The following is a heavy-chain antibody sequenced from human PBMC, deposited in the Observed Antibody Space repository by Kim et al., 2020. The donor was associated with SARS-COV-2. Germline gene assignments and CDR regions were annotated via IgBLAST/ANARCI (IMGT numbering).Heavy chain of an antibody. CDR1: GFTFSSYS. D-gene: IGHD3-10*01. CDR2: ISSSSSYI. J-gene: IGHJ4*02. V-gene: IGHV3-21*01. CDR3: ARVVGYGSGSYPYYFDY. Sequence: GGSLRLSCAASGFTFSSYSMNWVRQAPGKGLEWVSSISSSSSYIYYADSVKGRFTTSRDNAKNSLYLQMNSLRAEDTAVYYCARVVGYGSGSYPYYFDYWGQGTLVTVSS.